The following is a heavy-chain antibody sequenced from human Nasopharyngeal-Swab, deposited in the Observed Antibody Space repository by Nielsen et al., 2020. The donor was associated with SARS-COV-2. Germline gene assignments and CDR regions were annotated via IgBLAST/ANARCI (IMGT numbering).Heavy chain of an antibody. V-gene: IGHV3-30-3*01. CDR1: GFNFSSHA. CDR3: ARANLAYCGGDCYSPLDY. D-gene: IGHD2-21*02. Sequence: GESLKISCEASGFNFSSHAMHWVRQAPGKGLEWVAVISYDGFNKYYADSLKGRFTISRDNSNNTLYLQMNSLKTENTPVYYFARANLAYCGGDCYSPLDYWGQGTLVTVSS. CDR2: ISYDGFNK. J-gene: IGHJ4*02.